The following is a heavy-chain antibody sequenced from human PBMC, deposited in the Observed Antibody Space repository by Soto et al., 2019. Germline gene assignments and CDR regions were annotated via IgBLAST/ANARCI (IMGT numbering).Heavy chain of an antibody. CDR3: AKEAGSVTFDF. CDR1: GFTFSRYG. J-gene: IGHJ4*02. Sequence: QVQLVESGGGVVQPGRSLRLSCVASGFTFSRYGMHWVRQAPGKGLEWVAVISFDGSKKYYAESVTGRFTISRDNSKNTLYLQVNSLRAEDTAVYYCAKEAGSVTFDFWGQGTLVTVSS. CDR2: ISFDGSKK. D-gene: IGHD4-4*01. V-gene: IGHV3-30*18.